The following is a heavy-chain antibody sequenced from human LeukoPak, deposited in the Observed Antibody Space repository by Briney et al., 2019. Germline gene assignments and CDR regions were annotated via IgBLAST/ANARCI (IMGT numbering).Heavy chain of an antibody. V-gene: IGHV4-4*07. D-gene: IGHD3-22*01. Sequence: SETLSLTCTVSGGSISSYYWSWIRQPAGKGLEWIGRIYTSGSTNYNPSLKSRVTMSVDTSKNQFSLKLSSVTAADTALYYCARDRYYYDSSGNYWLFDYWGQGTLVTVSS. CDR1: GGSISSYY. J-gene: IGHJ4*02. CDR2: IYTSGST. CDR3: ARDRYYYDSSGNYWLFDY.